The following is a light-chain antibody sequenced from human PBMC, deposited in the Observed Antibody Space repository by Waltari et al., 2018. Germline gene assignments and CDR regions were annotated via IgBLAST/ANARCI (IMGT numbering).Light chain of an antibody. CDR3: QHYVRLPAT. V-gene: IGKV3-20*01. CDR1: QSVGRT. CDR2: GAS. Sequence: EIVLTQSPGTLSLSPGERATLSCRASQSVGRTLAWDQQKPGQAPRLLIYGASSRATDSPDRFSGSGSGTDFSLTLNRLEAEDFAVYFCQHYVRLPATFGQGTKVEIK. J-gene: IGKJ1*01.